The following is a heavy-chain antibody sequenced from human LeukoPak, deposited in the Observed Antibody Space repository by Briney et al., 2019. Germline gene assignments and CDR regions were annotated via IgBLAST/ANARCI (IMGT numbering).Heavy chain of an antibody. CDR2: ITSGSSYI. V-gene: IGHV3-21*01. Sequence: GGSLRLSCAASGFSFSSYTMNWVRQAPGKGLEWVSSITSGSSYIYYADSVRGRFTISRDNAKSSLYLQMNSLRAEDTAVYYCASQGGLDYWGQGTLVTVPS. D-gene: IGHD1-26*01. CDR3: ASQGGLDY. CDR1: GFSFSSYT. J-gene: IGHJ4*02.